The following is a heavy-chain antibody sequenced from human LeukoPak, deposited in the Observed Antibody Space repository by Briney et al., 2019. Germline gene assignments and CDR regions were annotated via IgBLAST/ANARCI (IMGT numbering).Heavy chain of an antibody. CDR3: ARLYSSGWYYFDY. V-gene: IGHV4-59*08. Sequence: PSETLSLTCTVSGGSISSYYWSWIRQPPGKGLEWIGYIYYSGSTNYNPPLKSRVTISVDTSKNQFSLKLSSVTAADTAVYYCARLYSSGWYYFDYWGQGTLVTVSS. J-gene: IGHJ4*02. CDR1: GGSISSYY. CDR2: IYYSGST. D-gene: IGHD6-19*01.